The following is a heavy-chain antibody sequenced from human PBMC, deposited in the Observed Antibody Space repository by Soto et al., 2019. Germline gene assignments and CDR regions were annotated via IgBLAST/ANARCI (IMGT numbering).Heavy chain of an antibody. CDR2: INPNSGGT. CDR3: ARESVAPAGYYYGMDG. J-gene: IGHJ6*02. CDR1: GYTFAGYY. Sequence: ASVKVSCKASGYTFAGYYMHWVRQAPGQGLEWMGWINPNSGGTNYAQKFQGRVTMTRDTSISTAYMELSRLRSDDTAVYYCARESVAPAGYYYGMDGWGQGTTVTVSS. D-gene: IGHD6-19*01. V-gene: IGHV1-2*02.